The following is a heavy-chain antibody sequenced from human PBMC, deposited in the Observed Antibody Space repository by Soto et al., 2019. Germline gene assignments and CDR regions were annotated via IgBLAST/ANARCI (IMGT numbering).Heavy chain of an antibody. CDR1: GFTFSSYS. CDR2: ISSSSSYI. J-gene: IGHJ5*02. D-gene: IGHD3-3*01. Sequence: GGSLRLSCAASGFTFSSYSMNWVRQAPGKGLEWVSSISSSSSYIYYADSVKGRFNISRDNSKNSLYLQMNSLRAEDTAVYYFARVSYDFWSGPNSNWFDPWGQGTLVTVSS. CDR3: ARVSYDFWSGPNSNWFDP. V-gene: IGHV3-21*01.